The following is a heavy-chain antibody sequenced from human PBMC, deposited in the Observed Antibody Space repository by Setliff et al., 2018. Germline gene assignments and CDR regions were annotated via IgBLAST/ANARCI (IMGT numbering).Heavy chain of an antibody. J-gene: IGHJ6*03. CDR2: INAGNGDT. CDR3: ARGRSTYFIDV. Sequence: ASVKVSCKASGYTFANYGLHWARQAPGQRFEWMGWINAGNGDTKFSQKFQDTITMTADTSASTAYMELSSLRSEDTAVYYCARGRSTYFIDVWGKGTTVTVSS. V-gene: IGHV1-3*01. CDR1: GYTFANYG.